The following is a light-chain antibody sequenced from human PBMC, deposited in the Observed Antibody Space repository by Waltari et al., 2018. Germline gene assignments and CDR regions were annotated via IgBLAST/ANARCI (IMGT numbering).Light chain of an antibody. CDR2: GGS. J-gene: IGLJ2*01. Sequence: QSALTQPASVSGSPGQSISISCNGTNSDVGGYNLVSWYQQRPGQAPKLIIFGGSERPSGVSERFAGSKSGNTASLTVSGLQADDEAHYYCCSYAGSTTPMLFDGGTKLTVL. V-gene: IGLV2-23*01. CDR1: NSDVGGYNL. CDR3: CSYAGSTTPML.